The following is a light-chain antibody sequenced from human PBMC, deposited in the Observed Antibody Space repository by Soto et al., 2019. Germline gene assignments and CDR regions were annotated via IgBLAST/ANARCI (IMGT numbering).Light chain of an antibody. V-gene: IGLV1-44*01. J-gene: IGLJ2*01. CDR3: AAWEDRLNGVV. CDR1: SSNIGSKT. CDR2: SNN. Sequence: QSVLTQPPSTSGTPGQRATISCSGSSSNIGSKTVNWYQQLPGTAPKLLIYSNNQRPSGVPDRFSGSKSGTSASLAISGLQSEDEADYYCAAWEDRLNGVVFGGGTQLTVL.